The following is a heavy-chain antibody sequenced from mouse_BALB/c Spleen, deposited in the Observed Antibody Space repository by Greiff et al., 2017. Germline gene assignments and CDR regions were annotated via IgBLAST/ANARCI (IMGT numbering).Heavy chain of an antibody. Sequence: EVQLQQSGPELVKPGASVKMSCKASGYTFTDYYMTWVKQSHGKSLEWIGDINPNNGDTFYNQKFKGKATLTVDKSSSTAYMQLNSLTSEDSAVYYCARRGYRFYAMDYWGQGTSVTVSS. V-gene: IGHV1-26*01. J-gene: IGHJ4*01. CDR2: INPNNGDT. CDR1: GYTFTDYY. CDR3: ARRGYRFYAMDY. D-gene: IGHD2-14*01.